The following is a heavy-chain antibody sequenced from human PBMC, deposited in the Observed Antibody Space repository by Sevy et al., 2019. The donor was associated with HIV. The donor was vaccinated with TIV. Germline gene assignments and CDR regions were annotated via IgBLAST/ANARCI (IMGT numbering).Heavy chain of an antibody. J-gene: IGHJ4*02. CDR3: ARGSGYETYFDY. Sequence: GGFLRLSCAASGFTFSSYAMHWVRQAPGKGLEWVAVISYDGSNKYYADSVKGRFTISRDNSKNTLYLQMNSLRAEDTAVYYCARGSGYETYFDYWGQGTPVTVSS. V-gene: IGHV3-30-3*01. CDR2: ISYDGSNK. D-gene: IGHD5-12*01. CDR1: GFTFSSYA.